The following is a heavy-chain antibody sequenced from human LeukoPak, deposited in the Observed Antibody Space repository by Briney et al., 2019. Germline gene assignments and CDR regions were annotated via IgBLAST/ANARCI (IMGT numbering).Heavy chain of an antibody. D-gene: IGHD3-10*01. Sequence: GESLKISCMGSGYSFANYWIGWVRQMPGKGLEWMGIIYPGDSDTRYSPSFQGQVTISADKSISTAYLQWSSLKASDTAMYYCARMGGSPEWFGDNNWFDPWGQGTLVTVSS. CDR1: GYSFANYW. CDR2: IYPGDSDT. V-gene: IGHV5-51*01. J-gene: IGHJ5*02. CDR3: ARMGGSPEWFGDNNWFDP.